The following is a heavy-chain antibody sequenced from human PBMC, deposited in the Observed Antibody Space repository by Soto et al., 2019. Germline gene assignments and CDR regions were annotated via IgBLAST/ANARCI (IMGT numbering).Heavy chain of an antibody. J-gene: IGHJ5*02. Sequence: LSLTCAVYGGSFSGYYWSWIRQPPGKGLEWIGEINHSGSTNYNPSLKSRVTISVDTSKNQFSLKLSSVTAADTAVYYCARVDIVVVVAAMVWIPWFDPWGQGTLVTVSS. CDR3: ARVDIVVVVAAMVWIPWFDP. V-gene: IGHV4-34*01. CDR2: INHSGST. CDR1: GGSFSGYY. D-gene: IGHD2-15*01.